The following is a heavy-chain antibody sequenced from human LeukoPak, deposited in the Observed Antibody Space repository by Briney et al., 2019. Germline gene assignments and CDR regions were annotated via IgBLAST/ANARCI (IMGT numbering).Heavy chain of an antibody. J-gene: IGHJ4*02. CDR2: IYFSGST. V-gene: IGHV4-59*01. D-gene: IGHD3-3*01. CDR1: GGSISSYY. CDR3: ARSYDTNFDY. Sequence: SETLSLTCTVSGGSISSYYWSWIRQPPGKGLEWIGYIYFSGSTSYKPSLKSRVTISVDRSKNQFSLKLSSVAAADTAVYYCARSYDTNFDYWGQGTLVTVSS.